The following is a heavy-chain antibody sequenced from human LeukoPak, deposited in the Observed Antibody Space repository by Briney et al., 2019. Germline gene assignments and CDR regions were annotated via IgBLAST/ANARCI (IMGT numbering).Heavy chain of an antibody. D-gene: IGHD5-12*01. CDR2: ISLDGGST. J-gene: IGHJ3*02. V-gene: IGHV3-43D*03. CDR3: AKYIALRQIRGAFDI. Sequence: GGSLRLSCSASGFPFDDYAMHWVRRAPGKGLEWVSFISLDGGSTYYADSVKGRFTISRDNSKNSLYLQMNSLRAEDTALYYCAKYIALRQIRGAFDIWGQGTMVTVSS. CDR1: GFPFDDYA.